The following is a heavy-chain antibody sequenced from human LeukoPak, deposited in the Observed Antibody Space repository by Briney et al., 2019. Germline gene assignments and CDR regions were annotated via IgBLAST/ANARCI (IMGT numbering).Heavy chain of an antibody. CDR2: ISAYNGNT. J-gene: IGHJ4*02. CDR3: ARVSSSWLPVFDY. V-gene: IGHV1-18*01. D-gene: IGHD6-13*01. CDR1: GGTFSSYA. Sequence: ASVKVSCKASGGTFSSYAISWVRQAPGQGLEWMGWISAYNGNTNYAQKLQGRVTMTTDTSTSTAYMELRSLRSDDTAVYYCARVSSSWLPVFDYWGQGTLVTVSS.